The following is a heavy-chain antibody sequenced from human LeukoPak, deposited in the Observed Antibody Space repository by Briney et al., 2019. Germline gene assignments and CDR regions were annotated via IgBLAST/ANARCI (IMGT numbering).Heavy chain of an antibody. CDR1: GFTFTSDA. CDR3: VKGGSITWPWFDP. J-gene: IGHJ5*02. CDR2: ISSNGGST. D-gene: IGHD3-16*01. Sequence: GGSLRLSCSASGFTFTSDAMHWVRQAPGQGLEDVSGISSNGGSTYYADSVKGRFTISRDNSKNTLYLQMSSLRPEDTAVYHCVKGGSITWPWFDPWGHGTLVTVSS. V-gene: IGHV3-64D*09.